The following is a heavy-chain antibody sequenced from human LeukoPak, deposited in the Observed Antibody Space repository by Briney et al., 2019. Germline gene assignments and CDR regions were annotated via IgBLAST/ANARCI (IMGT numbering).Heavy chain of an antibody. J-gene: IGHJ5*02. V-gene: IGHV4-39*07. CDR1: GGSISSSSYY. D-gene: IGHD3-3*01. Sequence: PSETLSLTCTVSGGSISSSSYYWSWIRQPPGKGLEWIGEINHSGSTNYNPSLKSRVTISVDTSKNQFSLKLSSVTAADTAVYYCARIGFRSGSPPWSQGTLVTVSS. CDR3: ARIGFRSGSPP. CDR2: INHSGST.